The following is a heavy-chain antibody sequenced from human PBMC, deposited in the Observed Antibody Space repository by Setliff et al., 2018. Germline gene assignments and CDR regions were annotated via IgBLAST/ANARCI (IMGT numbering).Heavy chain of an antibody. CDR2: INAGNDDT. V-gene: IGHV1-3*03. Sequence: SVKVSCKASGDTFRSYAMHWVRQAPGQRLEWMGWINAGNDDTKYSEELQGRVTITRDTSAETAYMELRSLTSDDMAVYYCARGYCDGIGCPAPLYYFDSWGQGTLVTVSS. CDR3: ARGYCDGIGCPAPLYYFDS. D-gene: IGHD2-21*01. CDR1: GDTFRSYA. J-gene: IGHJ4*02.